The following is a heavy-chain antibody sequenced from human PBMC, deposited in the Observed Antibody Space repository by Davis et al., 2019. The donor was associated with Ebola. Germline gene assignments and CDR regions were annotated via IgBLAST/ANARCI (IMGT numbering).Heavy chain of an antibody. V-gene: IGHV3-30*18. CDR3: AKRRGYCTNGVCYTLHYYYYGMDV. CDR2: ISYDGSNK. CDR1: GFTFSSYG. D-gene: IGHD2-8*01. J-gene: IGHJ6*02. Sequence: GGSLRLSCAASGFTFSSYGMHWVRQAPGKGLEWVAVISYDGSNKYYADSVKGRFTISRDNSKNTLYLQMNSLRAEDTAVYYCAKRRGYCTNGVCYTLHYYYYGMDVWGQGTTVTVSS.